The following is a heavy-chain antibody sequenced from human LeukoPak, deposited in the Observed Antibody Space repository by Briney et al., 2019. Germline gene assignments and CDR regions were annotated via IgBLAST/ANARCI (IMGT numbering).Heavy chain of an antibody. J-gene: IGHJ4*02. CDR3: ARDRYSGSYYFDY. D-gene: IGHD1-26*01. Sequence: ASVKVSCKASGGTFSSYAISWVRQAPGQGLEWMGGIIPILGTANYAQKFQGRVTITADESTSTAYMELSSLRSEDTAVYYCARDRYSGSYYFDYWGQGTLVTVSS. CDR2: IIPILGTA. CDR1: GGTFSSYA. V-gene: IGHV1-69*13.